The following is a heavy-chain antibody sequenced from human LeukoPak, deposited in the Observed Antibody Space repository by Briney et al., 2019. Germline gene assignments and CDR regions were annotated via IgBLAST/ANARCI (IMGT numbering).Heavy chain of an antibody. CDR2: IYYSGTT. D-gene: IGHD6-6*01. J-gene: IGHJ4*02. V-gene: IGHV4-39*01. CDR3: ARAYSSSSDIDY. Sequence: SETLSLTCTVSGGSISSDNYYWGWIRQPPGKGLEWIGSIYYSGTTYYNPSLKSRVTISVDTSKNQFSLKLSSVTAADTAVYYCARAYSSSSDIDYWGQGTLVTVSS. CDR1: GGSISSDNYY.